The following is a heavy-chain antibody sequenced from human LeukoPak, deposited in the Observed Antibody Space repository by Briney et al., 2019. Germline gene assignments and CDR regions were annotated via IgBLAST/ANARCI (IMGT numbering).Heavy chain of an antibody. V-gene: IGHV3-30-3*01. J-gene: IGHJ4*02. CDR2: ILYDGSNK. CDR3: ARDFGYTYGHSLDY. D-gene: IGHD5-18*01. CDR1: GFTFSSHT. Sequence: GRSLRLSCAASGFTFSSHTIHWVRQAPGKGLEWVALILYDGSNKYYADSVKGRFTISRDNSKNTLHLQMNSLRTEDTAVYYCARDFGYTYGHSLDYWGQGTLVTVSS.